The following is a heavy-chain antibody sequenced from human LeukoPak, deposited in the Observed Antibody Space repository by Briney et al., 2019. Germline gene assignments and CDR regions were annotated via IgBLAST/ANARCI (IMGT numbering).Heavy chain of an antibody. CDR1: GGSISSYY. D-gene: IGHD2-2*01. Sequence: SETLSLTCTVSGGSISSYYWSWIRQPAGKGLEWIGRIYTSGSTNYNPSLESRVTMSVDTSKNQFSLKLSSATAADTAVYYCARDVPYQLHGGWFDPWGQGTLVTVSS. CDR2: IYTSGST. V-gene: IGHV4-4*07. J-gene: IGHJ5*02. CDR3: ARDVPYQLHGGWFDP.